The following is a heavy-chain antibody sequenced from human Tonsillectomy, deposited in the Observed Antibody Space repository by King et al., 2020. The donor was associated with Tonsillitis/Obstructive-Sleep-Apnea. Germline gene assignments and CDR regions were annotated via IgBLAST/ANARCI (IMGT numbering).Heavy chain of an antibody. CDR2: IDTSGNT. J-gene: IGHJ5*02. D-gene: IGHD6-13*01. CDR1: GGSISSDY. V-gene: IGHV4-4*07. Sequence: VQLQESGPGLVKPSETLSLTCTVSGGSISSDYWSWIRQPAGKGLEWFGLIDTSGNTNYNPSLKTRVTMSVDTSKNQFSLKLSSVTAADTAVYYCARDLSISPYNWFDPWGQGILVTVSS. CDR3: ARDLSISPYNWFDP.